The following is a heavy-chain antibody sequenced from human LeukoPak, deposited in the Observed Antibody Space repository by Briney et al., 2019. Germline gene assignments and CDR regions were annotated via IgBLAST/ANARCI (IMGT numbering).Heavy chain of an antibody. J-gene: IGHJ5*02. CDR2: ISGSGGST. Sequence: PGGSLRLSCAASGFTFSSYAMSWVRQAPGKGLEWVSAISGSGGSTYYADSVKGRFTISRDNSKNTLYLQMNGLRAEDTAVYYCAKDYGIAVAGQPWGQGTLVTVSS. CDR1: GFTFSSYA. CDR3: AKDYGIAVAGQP. V-gene: IGHV3-23*01. D-gene: IGHD6-19*01.